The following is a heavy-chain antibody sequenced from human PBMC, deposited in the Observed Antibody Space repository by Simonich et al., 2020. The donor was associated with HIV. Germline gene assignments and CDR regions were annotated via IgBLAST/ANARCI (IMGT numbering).Heavy chain of an antibody. V-gene: IGHV1-2*06. CDR1: GYTFTDYH. J-gene: IGHJ4*02. Sequence: QVQLVQSGAEVKKPGATVKISCKVSGYTFTDYHMHWVQQAPGKGLEGMGRSNPNRGGKNYAQRFQGRVTMTRDTSISTAYMELSRLRSDDTAVYYCAREDLRSGSHYRYFDSWGQGTLVTVSS. CDR2: SNPNRGGK. CDR3: AREDLRSGSHYRYFDS. D-gene: IGHD3-3*01.